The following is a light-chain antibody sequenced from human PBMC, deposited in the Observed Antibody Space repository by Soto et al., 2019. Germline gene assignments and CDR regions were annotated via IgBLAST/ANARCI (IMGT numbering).Light chain of an antibody. V-gene: IGLV2-14*01. CDR3: SLYTISRV. CDR2: EVT. Sequence: QSVLTQPASVSGSPGQSITISCTGTTSDLGDYKYISWYQQHPGKVPKLIIYEVTNRPSGVSNRFSGSKSGNTASLTISGLQAEDEADYYRSLYTISRVFGGGTKLTVL. CDR1: TSDLGDYKY. J-gene: IGLJ3*02.